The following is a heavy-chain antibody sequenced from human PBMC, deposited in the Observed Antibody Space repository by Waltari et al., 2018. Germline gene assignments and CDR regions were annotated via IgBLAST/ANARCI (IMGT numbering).Heavy chain of an antibody. V-gene: IGHV3-7*01. CDR2: IKHDGSEK. D-gene: IGHD5-12*01. Sequence: EVQVVESGGGLVQPGGSLRLPCEVSGFTFSIYWRGWVRQAPGKGLEWVANIKHDGSEKYYVDSVKGRFIISRDNAKNSLYLKMESLRAEDTAVYSCARGDGYTGFAPWGQGTLVTVSS. CDR3: ARGDGYTGFAP. CDR1: GFTFSIYW. J-gene: IGHJ4*02.